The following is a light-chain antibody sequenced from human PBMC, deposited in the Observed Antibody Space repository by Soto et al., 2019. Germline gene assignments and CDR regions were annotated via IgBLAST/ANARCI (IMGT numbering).Light chain of an antibody. CDR1: SSDVGDGDF. CDR3: CSYTRRYTWV. CDR2: KVS. J-gene: IGLJ3*02. Sequence: QSVLTQPASVSGSPRQSITISCTGTSSDVGDGDFVSWYQQRPGNAPKLMIYKVSNRPSGVSNRFSGSKSGNTASLTISGLQAEDEADYYCCSYTRRYTWVFGGGTKLTVL. V-gene: IGLV2-14*01.